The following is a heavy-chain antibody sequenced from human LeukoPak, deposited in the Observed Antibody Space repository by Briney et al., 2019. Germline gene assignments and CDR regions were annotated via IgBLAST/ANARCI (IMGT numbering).Heavy chain of an antibody. CDR1: GFTFSNYV. CDR2: INSDGSST. J-gene: IGHJ3*02. CDR3: AGSYDYSNYEDAFDI. Sequence: GGSLRLSCAASGFTFSNYVMSWVRQAPGKGLVWVSRINSDGSSTSYADSVKGRFTISRDNAKNTLYLQMNSLRAEDTAVYYCAGSYDYSNYEDAFDIWGQGTMVTVSS. V-gene: IGHV3-74*01. D-gene: IGHD4-11*01.